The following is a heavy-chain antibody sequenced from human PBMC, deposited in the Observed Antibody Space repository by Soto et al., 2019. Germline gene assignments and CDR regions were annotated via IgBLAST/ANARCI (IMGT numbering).Heavy chain of an antibody. D-gene: IGHD3-22*01. Sequence: GGSLRLSCAASGFTFSSYGMHWVRQAPGKGLEWVAVISYDGSNKYYADSVKGRFTISRDNSKNTLYLQMNSLRAEDTAVYYCAKERGNLKRITMIRNRGEFDPWGQGTLVTVSS. V-gene: IGHV3-30*18. CDR3: AKERGNLKRITMIRNRGEFDP. CDR2: ISYDGSNK. J-gene: IGHJ5*02. CDR1: GFTFSSYG.